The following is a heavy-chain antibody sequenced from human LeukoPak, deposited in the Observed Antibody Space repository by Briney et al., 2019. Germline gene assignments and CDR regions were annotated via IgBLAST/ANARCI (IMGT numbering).Heavy chain of an antibody. CDR2: INHSGST. V-gene: IGHV4-34*01. Sequence: SETLSLTCAVYGGPFSGYYWSWIRQPPGKGLEWIGEINHSGSTNYNPSLKSRVTISVDTSKNQFSLKLSSVTAADTAVYYCARGRRWATDLDYWGQGTLVTVSS. CDR1: GGPFSGYY. J-gene: IGHJ4*02. D-gene: IGHD5-12*01. CDR3: ARGRRWATDLDY.